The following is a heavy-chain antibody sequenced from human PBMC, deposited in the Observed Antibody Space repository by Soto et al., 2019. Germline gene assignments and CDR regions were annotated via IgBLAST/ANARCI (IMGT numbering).Heavy chain of an antibody. CDR2: INSDGSST. Sequence: EVQLVESGGGLVQPGGSLRLSCAASGFTFSSYWMHWVRQAPGKGLVWVSRINSDGSSTSYADSVKGRFTISRDNAKNTLHLQMTSLRAAGTAVYYCASPTRYVGLDYWGQGTLVTVSS. V-gene: IGHV3-74*01. D-gene: IGHD2-2*01. CDR3: ASPTRYVGLDY. J-gene: IGHJ4*02. CDR1: GFTFSSYW.